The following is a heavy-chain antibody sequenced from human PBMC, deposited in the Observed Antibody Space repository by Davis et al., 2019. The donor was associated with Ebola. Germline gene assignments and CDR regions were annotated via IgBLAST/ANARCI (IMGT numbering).Heavy chain of an antibody. Sequence: ASVKVSCKASGYSFNDFEIYWLRQAAGQGLEWMGWMSPHTGDTSYAQRFQGRLTISTDTATDTAYMELRSLRSEDTAIYYCARNCSITYCHYYYGLDVWGQGTTVTVSS. CDR2: MSPHTGDT. V-gene: IGHV1-8*03. D-gene: IGHD2-2*01. J-gene: IGHJ6*02. CDR1: GYSFNDFE. CDR3: ARNCSITYCHYYYGLDV.